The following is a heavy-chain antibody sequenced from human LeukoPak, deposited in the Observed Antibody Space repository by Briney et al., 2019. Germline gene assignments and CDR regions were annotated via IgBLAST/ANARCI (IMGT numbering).Heavy chain of an antibody. J-gene: IGHJ4*02. Sequence: GGSLRLSCAASGFTLSSYWMHWVRQVPGEGLVWVSRINSDGSRTTYADYVKGRFTISRDNAKNTLYLQMNSLRAEDTAVYYCARGANDDYRFDYWGQGTLVTVSS. D-gene: IGHD4-17*01. CDR2: INSDGSRT. CDR3: ARGANDDYRFDY. CDR1: GFTLSSYW. V-gene: IGHV3-74*01.